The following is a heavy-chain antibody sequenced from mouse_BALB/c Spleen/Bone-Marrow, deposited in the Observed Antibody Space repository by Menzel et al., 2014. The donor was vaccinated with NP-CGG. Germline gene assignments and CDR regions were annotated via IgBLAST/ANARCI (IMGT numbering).Heavy chain of an antibody. D-gene: IGHD2-14*01. CDR1: GYTFTSYV. J-gene: IGHJ2*01. Sequence: VQLQQSGPELVKPGASVKMSCKASGYTFTSYVMHWVKQKPGQGLEWIGYINPYNDGTKYNEKFKGMATLTSDRSSSTAYMELSSLTSEDSVVYYCAKGGNYRYDFDYWGQGTTLTVSS. V-gene: IGHV1-14*01. CDR2: INPYNDGT. CDR3: AKGGNYRYDFDY.